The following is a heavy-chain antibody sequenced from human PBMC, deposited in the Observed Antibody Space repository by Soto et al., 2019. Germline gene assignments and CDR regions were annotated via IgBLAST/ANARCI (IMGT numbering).Heavy chain of an antibody. Sequence: EVQLLESGGGLVQPGGSLRVSCVASGFTFSSYVMSWVRQAPGKGLEWVSGISGSGGSTYYGDSVKGRFTIFRDNSKNTLYLQMNSLRAEDTAVYYCAKEDDTNASSGYLNSNDAFDIWGQGTMVTVAS. D-gene: IGHD3-22*01. V-gene: IGHV3-23*01. CDR1: GFTFSSYV. CDR2: ISGSGGST. CDR3: AKEDDTNASSGYLNSNDAFDI. J-gene: IGHJ3*02.